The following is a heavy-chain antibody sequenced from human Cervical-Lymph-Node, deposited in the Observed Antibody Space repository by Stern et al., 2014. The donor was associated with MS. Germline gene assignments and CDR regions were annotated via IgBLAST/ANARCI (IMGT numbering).Heavy chain of an antibody. CDR1: GITVSNNY. CDR3: ARDPPSDSSGYWG. J-gene: IGHJ4*02. V-gene: IGHV3-53*01. D-gene: IGHD3-22*01. Sequence: EVQLVESGGGVIQPGGSLRLSCAASGITVSNNYMAWVRQAPGKGLEWVALIYSGGDRQYADSVRGRFTISRDNSKNTLYLEMNSLRVEDTAVYYCARDPPSDSSGYWGWGQGTLVTVSS. CDR2: IYSGGDR.